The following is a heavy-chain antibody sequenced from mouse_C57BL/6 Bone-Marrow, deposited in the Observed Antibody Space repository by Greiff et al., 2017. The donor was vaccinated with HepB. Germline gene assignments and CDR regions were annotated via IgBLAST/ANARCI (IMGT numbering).Heavy chain of an antibody. V-gene: IGHV1-26*01. CDR1: GYTFTDYY. J-gene: IGHJ2*01. CDR2: INPNNGGT. Sequence: VQLKESGPELVKPGASVKISCKASGYTFTDYYMNWVKQSHGKSLEWIGDINPNNGGTSYNQKFKGKATLTVDKSSSTAYMELRSLTSEDSAVYYCARGGLPGNFDYWGQGTTLTVSS. D-gene: IGHD3-3*01. CDR3: ARGGLPGNFDY.